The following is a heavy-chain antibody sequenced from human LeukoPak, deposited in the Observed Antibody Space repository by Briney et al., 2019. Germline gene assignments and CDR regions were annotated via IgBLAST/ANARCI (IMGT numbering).Heavy chain of an antibody. CDR3: ARAPVASDIFLPNNWFDP. J-gene: IGHJ5*02. D-gene: IGHD3-9*01. CDR1: GGSISSGGYY. V-gene: IGHV4-31*03. Sequence: SETLSLTCTVSGGSISSGGYYWSWIRQHPGKGLEWIGYTYYSGSTYYNPSLKSRVTISVDTSKNQFSLKLSSVTAADTAVYYCARAPVASDIFLPNNWFDPWGQGTLVTVSS. CDR2: TYYSGST.